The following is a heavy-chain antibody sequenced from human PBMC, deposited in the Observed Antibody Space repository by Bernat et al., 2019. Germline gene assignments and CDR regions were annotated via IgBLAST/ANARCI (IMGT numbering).Heavy chain of an antibody. V-gene: IGHV3-7*03. D-gene: IGHD5-12*01. CDR3: TRNSGYYRLDH. CDR1: GFSFGDYW. Sequence: LGGSGGSVVQPGGSLRLSCAVSGFSFGDYWMTWVRQAPGKGLEWVATISSDKSAQHYVDSVKGRFIISRDNAEYSLYLQMNSLRAEDTAVYYCTRNSGYYRLDHWGQGALVTGSA. CDR2: ISSDKSAQ. J-gene: IGHJ4*02.